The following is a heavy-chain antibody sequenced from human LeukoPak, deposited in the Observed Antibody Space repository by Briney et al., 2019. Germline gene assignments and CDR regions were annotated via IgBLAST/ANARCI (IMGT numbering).Heavy chain of an antibody. V-gene: IGHV3-53*05. Sequence: GGSLRLSCAASGFTSNYMSWVRQAPGKGLEWISLIYTDGTTTFYADSVKGRFTLSRDNSKNTLYLQMSSLRAEDTAVYFCVRGYSFGPYGMDVWGQGTTVTVSS. CDR3: VRGYSFGPYGMDV. D-gene: IGHD2-15*01. CDR2: IYTDGTT. CDR1: GFTSNY. J-gene: IGHJ6*02.